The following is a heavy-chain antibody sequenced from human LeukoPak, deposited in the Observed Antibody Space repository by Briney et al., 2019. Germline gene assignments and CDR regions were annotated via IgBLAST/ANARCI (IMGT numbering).Heavy chain of an antibody. Sequence: PGGSLRLSCAASGFIFSNYATHWVRQTPGKGLEWVAVISSDGSNNYYADSVKGRFTISRDNSKNTLYVQMNSLRTEDTAVYYCARDLDGLDVWGQGTTVTVSS. CDR2: ISSDGSNN. CDR1: GFIFSNYA. J-gene: IGHJ6*02. CDR3: ARDLDGLDV. V-gene: IGHV3-30-3*01.